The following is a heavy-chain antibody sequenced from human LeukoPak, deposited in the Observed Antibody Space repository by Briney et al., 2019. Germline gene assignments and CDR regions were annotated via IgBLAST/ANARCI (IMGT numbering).Heavy chain of an antibody. CDR1: GFTFSSYW. CDR2: ISDSGGST. J-gene: IGHJ4*02. Sequence: GGSLRLSCAASGFTFSSYWMTWVRQAPGKGLEWVSGISDSGGSTYYADSVKGRFTISRDNSKNTLYLQMNSLRAEDTAVYYCAKDQYSSSYFPPYFDYWGQGTLVTVSS. CDR3: AKDQYSSSYFPPYFDY. V-gene: IGHV3-23*01. D-gene: IGHD6-6*01.